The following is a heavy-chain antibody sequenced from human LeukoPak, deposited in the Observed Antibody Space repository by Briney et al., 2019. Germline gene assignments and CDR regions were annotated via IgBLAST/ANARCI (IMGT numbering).Heavy chain of an antibody. CDR2: INPSGGST. J-gene: IGHJ1*01. D-gene: IGHD3-3*02. CDR3: ARGPTEQAQEHWYFQH. V-gene: IGHV1-46*01. CDR1: GYTFTSYY. Sequence: GASVKVSCKASGYTFTSYYMHWVRQAPGQGLEWMGIINPSGGSTSYAQKFQGRVTMTRDTSTSTVYMELSSLRSEDTAVYYCARGPTEQAQEHWYFQHWGQGTLVTVSS.